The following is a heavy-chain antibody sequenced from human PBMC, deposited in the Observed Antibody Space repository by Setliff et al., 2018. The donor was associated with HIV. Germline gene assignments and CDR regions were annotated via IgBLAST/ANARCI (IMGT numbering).Heavy chain of an antibody. CDR3: ARGRWGHGDFYS. Sequence: SETLSLTCGVYGGSFSGYYWSWIRQPPGKGLEWIGEINDSGRINYNPSLESRVTISVDTSKNQFSLKLSSISAADTAVYYCARGRWGHGDFYSWGQGTLVTVSS. J-gene: IGHJ5*01. CDR1: GGSFSGYY. D-gene: IGHD4-17*01. V-gene: IGHV4-34*01. CDR2: INDSGRI.